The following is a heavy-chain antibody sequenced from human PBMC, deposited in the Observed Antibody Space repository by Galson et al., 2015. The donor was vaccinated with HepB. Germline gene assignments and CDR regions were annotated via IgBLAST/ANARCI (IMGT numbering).Heavy chain of an antibody. CDR3: ARHQRGYSGYSRKLYRTDWHFDY. J-gene: IGHJ4*02. V-gene: IGHV4-39*01. D-gene: IGHD5-12*01. CDR2: INYVGST. CDR1: GGSISSSSYY. Sequence: ETLSLTCTVSGGSISSSSYYWGWIRQAPGKGLAWIGNINYVGSTFHNPSLESRVTISVDTSKNQFSLRLRSVTAADSAVYYCARHQRGYSGYSRKLYRTDWHFDYWGQGTLVTVSS.